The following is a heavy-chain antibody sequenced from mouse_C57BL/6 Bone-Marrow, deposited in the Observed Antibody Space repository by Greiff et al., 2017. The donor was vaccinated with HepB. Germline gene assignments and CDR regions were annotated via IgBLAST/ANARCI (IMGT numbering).Heavy chain of an antibody. CDR1: GFTFSDYG. CDR3: ARSRYSNSYYYAMDY. D-gene: IGHD2-5*01. V-gene: IGHV5-17*01. J-gene: IGHJ4*01. CDR2: ISSGSSTI. Sequence: EVKLMESGGGLVKPGGSLKLSCAASGFTFSDYGMHWVRQAPEKGLEWVAYISSGSSTIYYADTVKGRFTISRDNAKNTLFLQMTSLRSEDTAMYYCARSRYSNSYYYAMDYWGQGTSVTVSS.